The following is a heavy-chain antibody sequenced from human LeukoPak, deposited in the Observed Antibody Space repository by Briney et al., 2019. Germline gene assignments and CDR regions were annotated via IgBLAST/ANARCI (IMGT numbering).Heavy chain of an antibody. V-gene: IGHV1-46*01. D-gene: IGHD2-15*01. CDR3: ARGDIVVVVAVYGMDV. CDR1: GYTFTSYY. J-gene: IGHJ6*02. Sequence: ASVKVSCRASGYTFTSYYIYWVRQAPGQGLEWMGIINPSGGSTNYAQKFQGRVTMTRDTSTGTVYMELSSLRSDDTAVYYCARGDIVVVVAVYGMDVWGQGTTVTVSS. CDR2: INPSGGST.